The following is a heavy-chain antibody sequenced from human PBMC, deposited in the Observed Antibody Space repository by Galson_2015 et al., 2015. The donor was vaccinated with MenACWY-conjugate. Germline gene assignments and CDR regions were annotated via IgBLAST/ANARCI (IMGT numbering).Heavy chain of an antibody. CDR2: ISDSSNTI. D-gene: IGHD5-18*01. V-gene: IGHV3-48*04. Sequence: SLRLSCTASGFTFSSYSMNWVRQAPGKGLEWVAYISDSSNTIRYADSVKGRFTISRDNAKNSLYLQMNSLRAEDTALYYCARQDTSMLMGDWFDPWGQGTLVTVSS. CDR1: GFTFSSYS. J-gene: IGHJ5*02. CDR3: ARQDTSMLMGDWFDP.